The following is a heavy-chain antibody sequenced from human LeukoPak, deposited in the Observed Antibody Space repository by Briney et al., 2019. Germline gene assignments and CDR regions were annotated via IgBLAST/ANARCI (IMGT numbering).Heavy chain of an antibody. CDR3: AELGITMIGGV. Sequence: GGSLRLSCAASGFTFSTYAMSWIRQAPGKGLEWVPYISSSGSTIYYADSVKGRFTISRDNAKNSLYLQMNSLRAEDTAVYYCAELGITMIGGVWGKGTTVTISS. CDR2: ISSSGSTI. J-gene: IGHJ6*03. D-gene: IGHD3-10*02. CDR1: GFTFSTYA. V-gene: IGHV3-48*03.